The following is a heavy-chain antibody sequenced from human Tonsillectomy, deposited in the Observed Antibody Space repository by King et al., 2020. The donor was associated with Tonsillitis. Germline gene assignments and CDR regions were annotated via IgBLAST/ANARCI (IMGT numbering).Heavy chain of an antibody. D-gene: IGHD5-12*01. CDR3: ARARGSGYDYY. CDR1: GFTFRNYD. J-gene: IGHJ4*02. V-gene: IGHV3-33*01. Sequence: VQLVESGGGVVQPGRSLRLSCAAPGFTFRNYDMHWVRQAPGKGLEGVAVIWDDGSNKYYGDAVKGGFTISRDNSKNTLYLQMNSLRVEDTAVYYCARARGSGYDYYWGQGTLVTVSS. CDR2: IWDDGSNK.